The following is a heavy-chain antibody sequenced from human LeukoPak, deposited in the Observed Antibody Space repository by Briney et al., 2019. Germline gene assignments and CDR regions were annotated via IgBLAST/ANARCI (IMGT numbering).Heavy chain of an antibody. V-gene: IGHV3-30*18. D-gene: IGHD3-10*01. CDR3: AKDAVWFGETYYFDY. J-gene: IGHJ4*02. Sequence: PGGSLRLSCAASGFTFSSYGMHWVRQAPGKGLEWVAVISYDGSNKYYADSVKGRFTISRDNSKNTLYLQMNSLRAEDTAVYYCAKDAVWFGETYYFDYWGQGTLVTVSS. CDR1: GFTFSSYG. CDR2: ISYDGSNK.